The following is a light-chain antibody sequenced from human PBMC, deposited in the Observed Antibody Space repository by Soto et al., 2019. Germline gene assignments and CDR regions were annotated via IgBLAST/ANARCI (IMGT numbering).Light chain of an antibody. CDR3: QQYGSSSIT. V-gene: IGKV3-20*01. CDR2: GAS. Sequence: EIVLTQSPGTLSLSPGERATLSCRASQSVSSSYLAWYQQNPGQAPRLLIYGASSRATGIPDRFSGSGSGTDFTLTISRLEPEDFAVYYCQQYGSSSITFGQGTRLEIK. J-gene: IGKJ5*01. CDR1: QSVSSSY.